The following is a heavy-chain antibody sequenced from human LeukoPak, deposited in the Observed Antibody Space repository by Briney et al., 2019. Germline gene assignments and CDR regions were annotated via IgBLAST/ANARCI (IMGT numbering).Heavy chain of an antibody. CDR1: GYTFSSYA. CDR2: IRGSGGST. D-gene: IGHD6-19*01. J-gene: IGHJ4*02. V-gene: IGHV3-23*01. CDR3: AKPHSSGWYEVFSFDY. Sequence: SCKASGYTFSSYAMSWVRQAPGKGLEWVSAIRGSGGSTYYADSVKGRFTISRDNSKNTLYLQMNSLRAEDTAVYYCAKPHSSGWYEVFSFDYWGQGTLVTVSS.